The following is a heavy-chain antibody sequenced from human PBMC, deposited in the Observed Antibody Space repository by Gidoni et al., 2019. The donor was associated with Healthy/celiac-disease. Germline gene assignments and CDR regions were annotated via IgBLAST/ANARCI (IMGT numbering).Heavy chain of an antibody. V-gene: IGHV3-21*01. Sequence: EVQLVESGGGLVKSGGSMRLSCAASGFTFSSYSMNWVRQAPGKGLEWVSSISSSSSYKYYADSVKGRFTISRDNAKNSLYLQMNSLRAEDTAVYYCARDFWSGMDVWGQGTTVTVSS. CDR3: ARDFWSGMDV. D-gene: IGHD3-3*01. J-gene: IGHJ6*02. CDR1: GFTFSSYS. CDR2: ISSSSSYK.